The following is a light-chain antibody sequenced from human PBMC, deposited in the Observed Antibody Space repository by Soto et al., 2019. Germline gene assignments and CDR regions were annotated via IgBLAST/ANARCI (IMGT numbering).Light chain of an antibody. Sequence: QSVLTQPPSASETPGQRVTISCSGSSSNIGNHYVYWYQHLPGTAPKLLIYRNNQRPSGVPDRFSGSHSGTSGSLAISGLLSEDEADYYCAAWDDSLSGYVFGTGTKLTVL. CDR3: AAWDDSLSGYV. J-gene: IGLJ1*01. CDR2: RNN. V-gene: IGLV1-47*01. CDR1: SSNIGNHY.